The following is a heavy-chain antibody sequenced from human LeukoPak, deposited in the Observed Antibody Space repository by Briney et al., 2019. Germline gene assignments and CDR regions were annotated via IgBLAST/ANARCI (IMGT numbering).Heavy chain of an antibody. CDR3: AREGRYYGSGSYYRY. V-gene: IGHV1-2*02. Sequence: ASVKVSCKASGYTFTGYCIHWVRQAPGLGLEWMGWINPNSGGTNYAQKFQGRVTMTRDTSISTAYMELSRLRSDDTAVYYCAREGRYYGSGSYYRYWGQGTLVTVSS. J-gene: IGHJ4*02. CDR1: GYTFTGYC. CDR2: INPNSGGT. D-gene: IGHD3-10*01.